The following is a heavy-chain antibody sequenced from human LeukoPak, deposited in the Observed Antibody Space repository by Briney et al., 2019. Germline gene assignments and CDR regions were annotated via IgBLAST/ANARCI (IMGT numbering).Heavy chain of an antibody. CDR3: AKGYYDFRYYYMDV. D-gene: IGHD3-3*01. V-gene: IGHV3-23*01. CDR2: ISGSGGST. J-gene: IGHJ6*03. Sequence: GGSLRLSCAASGFTFSSYAMSWVRQAPGKGLEWVSAISGSGGSTYYADSVKGRFTISRDNSKNTLYLQMNSLRAEDTAVYYCAKGYYDFRYYYMDVWGKGTTVTVSS. CDR1: GFTFSSYA.